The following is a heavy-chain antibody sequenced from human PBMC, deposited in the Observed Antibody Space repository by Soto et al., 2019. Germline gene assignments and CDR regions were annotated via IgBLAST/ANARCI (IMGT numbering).Heavy chain of an antibody. D-gene: IGHD3-10*01. J-gene: IGHJ4*02. Sequence: VQLQESGPGLVNPSGTLSLTCGVSGDSINSGNWWSWVRQPPGKGLECIGEAYHSGTTNYNPSLKSLVTISIDVSSNPFTLKVTSVIAADTALYFCASNYGSVSFFSSWGQGTLVTVSS. CDR1: GDSINSGNW. V-gene: IGHV4-4*02. CDR3: ASNYGSVSFFSS. CDR2: AYHSGTT.